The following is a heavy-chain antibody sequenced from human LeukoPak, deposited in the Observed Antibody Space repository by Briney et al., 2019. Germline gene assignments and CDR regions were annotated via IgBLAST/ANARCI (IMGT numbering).Heavy chain of an antibody. Sequence: SETLSLTCTVSGGSINYYYWTWIRQPPGKGLEWIGYVYHSGSTNYNPSLKSRVSISIDTSRKQFSLKLSSVTAADTAVYYCARDLFGVVSAVGMDVWGHGTTVTVS. J-gene: IGHJ6*02. D-gene: IGHD3-3*01. CDR1: GGSINYYY. CDR3: ARDLFGVVSAVGMDV. CDR2: VYHSGST. V-gene: IGHV4-59*01.